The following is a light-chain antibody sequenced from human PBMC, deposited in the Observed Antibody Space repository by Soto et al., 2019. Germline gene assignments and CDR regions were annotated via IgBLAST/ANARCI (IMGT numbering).Light chain of an antibody. CDR1: QSISNY. Sequence: DIQMTQSPSSLSASVGDRVTIPCRASQSISNYLSWYQQIPGKAPKLLLYAASTLRSGVSSRFSGSGSGTDFTLTISSLQPEDFATYYCQQSYSTPWTFGQGTKVEIK. J-gene: IGKJ1*01. V-gene: IGKV1-39*01. CDR2: AAS. CDR3: QQSYSTPWT.